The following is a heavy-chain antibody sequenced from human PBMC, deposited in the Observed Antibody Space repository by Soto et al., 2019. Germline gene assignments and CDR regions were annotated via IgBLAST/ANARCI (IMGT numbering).Heavy chain of an antibody. CDR1: GFTVSSKS. J-gene: IGHJ4*02. Sequence: EVQLVESGGGWIQPGGSLRLSCAASGFTVSSKSMTWVRQGPGKGLEWVSVIYGGGTTYYADSVKGRFTISRDNSKNTLYLQMNSLGAEDTAVYYCVQTTGWPGFDFWGQGTLVTVSS. D-gene: IGHD6-19*01. CDR2: IYGGGTT. V-gene: IGHV3-53*01. CDR3: VQTTGWPGFDF.